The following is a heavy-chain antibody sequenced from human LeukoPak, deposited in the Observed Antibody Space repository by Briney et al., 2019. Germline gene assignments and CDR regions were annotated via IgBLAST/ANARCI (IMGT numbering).Heavy chain of an antibody. D-gene: IGHD4-17*01. CDR1: GFTVSSNY. Sequence: PGGSLRLSCAASGFTVSSNYMSWVRQAPGKGLEWVSVIYSGGSTYYADSVKGRFTISRDSSKNTLYLQMNSLRAEDTAVYYCAIGRADYGDYTGGYYYYGMDVWGQGTTVTVSS. V-gene: IGHV3-53*01. CDR3: AIGRADYGDYTGGYYYYGMDV. CDR2: IYSGGST. J-gene: IGHJ6*02.